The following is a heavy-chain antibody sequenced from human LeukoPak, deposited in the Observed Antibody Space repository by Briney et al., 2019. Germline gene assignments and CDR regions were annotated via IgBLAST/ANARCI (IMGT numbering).Heavy chain of an antibody. V-gene: IGHV3-74*01. D-gene: IGHD3-10*01. CDR1: GFTFSSSW. CDR3: AKIRIITAYDAFDI. J-gene: IGHJ3*02. CDR2: INSDGATT. Sequence: GGPLRLTCAASGFTFSSSWLYWFLRAPGKGRVWVTRINSDGATTTYADSVKGRFTISRDNARDTLYLQMNSLRAEDTAVYYCAKIRIITAYDAFDIWGQGTVVSVFS.